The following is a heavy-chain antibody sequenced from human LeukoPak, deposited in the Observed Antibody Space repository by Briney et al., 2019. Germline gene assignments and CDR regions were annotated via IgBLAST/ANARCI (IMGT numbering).Heavy chain of an antibody. D-gene: IGHD3-16*02. CDR2: IKSKTDGGTT. V-gene: IGHV3-15*01. Sequence: PGGSLRLSCAASGFTFSNAWMSWVRQAPGKGLEWVGRIKSKTDGGTTDYAAPVKGRFTISRDDSKNTLYLQMNSLKTEDTAVYYCTTDRAYYDYVWGSYRYPHWGQGTLVTVSS. J-gene: IGHJ4*02. CDR1: GFTFSNAW. CDR3: TTDRAYYDYVWGSYRYPH.